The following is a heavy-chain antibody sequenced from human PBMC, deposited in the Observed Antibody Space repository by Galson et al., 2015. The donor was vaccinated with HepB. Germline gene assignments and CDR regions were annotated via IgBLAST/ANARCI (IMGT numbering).Heavy chain of an antibody. CDR1: GYTFTSYD. V-gene: IGHV1-8*01. Sequence: SVKVSCKASGYTFTSYDINWVRQATGQGLEWMGWMNPNSGNTGYAQKFQGRVTMTRNTSISTAYMELSSLRSEDPAVYYCASGTRGYSYGWDWFDPWGQGTLVTVSS. CDR3: ASGTRGYSYGWDWFDP. CDR2: MNPNSGNT. D-gene: IGHD5-18*01. J-gene: IGHJ5*02.